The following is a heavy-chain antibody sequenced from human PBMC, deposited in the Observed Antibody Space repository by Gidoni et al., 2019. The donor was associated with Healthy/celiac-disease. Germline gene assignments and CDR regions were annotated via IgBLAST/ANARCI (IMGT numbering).Heavy chain of an antibody. CDR3: TRGDGDY. V-gene: IGHV4-30-2*01. J-gene: IGHJ4*02. CDR2: IYHTGYT. Sequence: QLQLQESGSGLVKPLQTLSLTCAVSGGSISSGGYSWSWIRQPPGKGLEWIGYIYHTGYTHYNPSFKSRVTISVDTSKNQFSLKLSSVTAADTAVYYCTRGDGDYWGQGTLVTVSS. CDR1: GGSISSGGYS.